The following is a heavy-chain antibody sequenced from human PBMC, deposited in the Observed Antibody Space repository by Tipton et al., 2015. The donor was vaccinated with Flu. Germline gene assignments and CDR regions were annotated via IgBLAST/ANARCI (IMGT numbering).Heavy chain of an antibody. V-gene: IGHV3-66*02. Sequence: SLRLSCAASGFTVSSNYLSWVRQAPGKGLEWVSVIYSGGTTYYADSVKGRFIISRDFSRNTLYLQMNSLRAEDTAVYYCARDAPYDSTAYAEQLPEYWGQGTLVTVSS. D-gene: IGHD3-22*01. CDR3: ARDAPYDSTAYAEQLPEY. CDR2: IYSGGTT. CDR1: GFTVSSNY. J-gene: IGHJ4*02.